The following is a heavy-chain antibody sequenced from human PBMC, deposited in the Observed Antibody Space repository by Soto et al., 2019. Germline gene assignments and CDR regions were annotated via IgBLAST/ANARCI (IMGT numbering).Heavy chain of an antibody. CDR3: AIRGLSKSEVRGYFDY. CDR2: ISGSGGST. Sequence: GSLRLSCAASGFTFSSYDMTWVRQAPGEGLEWVSAISGSGGSTNYGDSVKGRFFISRDNSKNTLFMQMNSLGVEDTAVYYCAIRGLSKSEVRGYFDYWGRGTLVTVSS. D-gene: IGHD3-10*01. CDR1: GFTFSSYD. V-gene: IGHV3-23*01. J-gene: IGHJ4*02.